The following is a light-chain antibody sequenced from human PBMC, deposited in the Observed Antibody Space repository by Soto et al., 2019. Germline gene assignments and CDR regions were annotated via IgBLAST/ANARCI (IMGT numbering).Light chain of an antibody. Sequence: DIQMTQSPSTLSASLGDSVTITCRASQSISNWLAWYQQKTGTAPKLLIYDDSSLERGVPSRFSGSGSGTELNLTISRLQTDDFATYYCQKCNGYSRTFGQGTKVDIK. CDR1: QSISNW. J-gene: IGKJ1*01. CDR2: DDS. V-gene: IGKV1-5*01. CDR3: QKCNGYSRT.